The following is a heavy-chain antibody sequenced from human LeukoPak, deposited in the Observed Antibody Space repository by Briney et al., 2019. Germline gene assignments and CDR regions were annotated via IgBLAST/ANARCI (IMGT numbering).Heavy chain of an antibody. D-gene: IGHD2-15*01. V-gene: IGHV5-51*01. J-gene: IGHJ4*02. CDR1: GYTFTTYW. CDR2: IYPGDSDT. Sequence: GESLKISCKGSGYTFTTYWIGWVRQMPGKGLEWMGIIYPGDSDTRYRPSFQGQVTISADKSINTAYLRWNSLKASDTAMYYCARPSDCSGGSCPPDYWGQGTLVTVSS. CDR3: ARPSDCSGGSCPPDY.